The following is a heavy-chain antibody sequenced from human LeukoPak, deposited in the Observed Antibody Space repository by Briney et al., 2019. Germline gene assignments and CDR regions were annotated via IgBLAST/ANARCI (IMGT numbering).Heavy chain of an antibody. CDR1: GGSINNYY. J-gene: IGHJ4*02. V-gene: IGHV4-59*01. D-gene: IGHD3-10*01. CDR2: IYYSGST. Sequence: PETLSLTCTVSGGSINNYYWSWIRQPPGKGLEYIGYIYYSGSTDYNPSLKSRVTVSVDTSKNQFSLKLSSVTAADTAVYYCARDPPGSGSYLDYWGQGTLVTVSS. CDR3: ARDPPGSGSYLDY.